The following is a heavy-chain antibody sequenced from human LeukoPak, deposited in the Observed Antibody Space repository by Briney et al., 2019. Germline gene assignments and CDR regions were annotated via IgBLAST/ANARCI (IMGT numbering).Heavy chain of an antibody. CDR1: GFTFSSYA. D-gene: IGHD5-18*01. Sequence: GGSLRLSCAASGFTFSSYAMHWVRQAPGKGLEWVAVISYDGSNKYYADSVKGRFTISRDNSKNTLYLQMNSLRAEDTAVYYCARDRIQLGMDVWGKGTTVTVSS. V-gene: IGHV3-30*01. J-gene: IGHJ6*04. CDR2: ISYDGSNK. CDR3: ARDRIQLGMDV.